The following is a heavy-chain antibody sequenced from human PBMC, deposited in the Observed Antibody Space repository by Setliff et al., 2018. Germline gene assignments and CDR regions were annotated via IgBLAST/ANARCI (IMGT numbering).Heavy chain of an antibody. V-gene: IGHV4-38-2*01. Sequence: SETLSLTCAVSGYSISSGYYWGWIRQPPGKGLEWIGSIYYSGSTNYNPSLKSRVTISVDTSKNQFSLKLSSVTAADTAVYYCARGLGPTYFDYWGQGTLVTVSS. CDR3: ARGLGPTYFDY. CDR1: GYSISSGYY. CDR2: IYYSGST. J-gene: IGHJ4*02.